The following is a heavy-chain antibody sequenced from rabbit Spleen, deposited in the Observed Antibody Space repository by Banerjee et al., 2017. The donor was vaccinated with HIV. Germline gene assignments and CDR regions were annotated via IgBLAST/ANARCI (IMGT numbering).Heavy chain of an antibody. D-gene: IGHD2-1*01. V-gene: IGHV1S40*01. CDR1: GFSFSSSYW. J-gene: IGHJ4*01. CDR3: ARGSAAMTMVITGFYFNL. CDR2: IFGGSSGST. Sequence: QSLEESGGDLVKPGASLTLTCTASGFSFSSSYWICWVRQAPGKGLEWIGYIDPIFGGSSGSTYYAGWAKGRFSISKTSSTTVTLQMTSLTAADTATYFCARGSAAMTMVITGFYFNLWGPGTLVPVS.